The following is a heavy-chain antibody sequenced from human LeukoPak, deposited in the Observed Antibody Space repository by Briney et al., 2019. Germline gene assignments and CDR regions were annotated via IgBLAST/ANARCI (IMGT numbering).Heavy chain of an antibody. J-gene: IGHJ3*02. D-gene: IGHD5-24*01. CDR1: GFTFSSDA. CDR2: ISGSGGST. V-gene: IGHV3-23*01. Sequence: GGSLRLSCAASGFTFSSDAMSWVRQAPGKGLEWVSAISGSGGSTYYADSVKGRFTISRDNSKNTLYLQMNSLRAEDTAVYYCVKGKEMTPYEIWGQGTMVTVSS. CDR3: VKGKEMTPYEI.